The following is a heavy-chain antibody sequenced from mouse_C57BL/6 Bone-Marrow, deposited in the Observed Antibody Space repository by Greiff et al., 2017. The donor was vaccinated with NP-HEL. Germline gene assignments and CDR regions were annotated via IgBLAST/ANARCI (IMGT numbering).Heavy chain of an antibody. CDR2: INPYNGGT. CDR3: ARGVYGNYAWFAY. Sequence: EVKLQESGPVLVKPGASVKMSCKASGYTFTDYYMNWVKQSHGKSLEWIGVINPYNGGTSYNQKFKGKATLTVDKSSSTAYMELHSLTSEDSAVYYCARGVYGNYAWFAYWGQGTLVTVSA. D-gene: IGHD2-1*01. CDR1: GYTFTDYY. V-gene: IGHV1-19*01. J-gene: IGHJ3*01.